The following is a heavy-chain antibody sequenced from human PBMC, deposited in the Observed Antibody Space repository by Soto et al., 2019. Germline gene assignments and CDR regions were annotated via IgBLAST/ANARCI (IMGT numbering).Heavy chain of an antibody. CDR1: GFTFSSYA. Sequence: GGSLRLSCAASGFTFSSYAMHWVRQAPGKGLEWVAVISYDGSNKYYADSVKGRFTISRDNSKNTLYLQMNSLRAEDTAVYYCARDSHYYDSSGPDYWGQGTLVTVSP. J-gene: IGHJ4*02. CDR3: ARDSHYYDSSGPDY. D-gene: IGHD3-22*01. CDR2: ISYDGSNK. V-gene: IGHV3-30-3*01.